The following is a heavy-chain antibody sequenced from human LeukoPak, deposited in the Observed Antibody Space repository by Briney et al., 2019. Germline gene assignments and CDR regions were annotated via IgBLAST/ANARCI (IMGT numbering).Heavy chain of an antibody. Sequence: GGSLRLSCAASGFTFSSYSMNWVRQAPGKGLEWVSYISSSSSTIYYADSVKGRFTISRDNAKNSLYLQMNSLRAKDTAVYYCARDDIVLMVYALDYWGQGTLVTVSS. CDR2: ISSSSSTI. V-gene: IGHV3-48*01. CDR3: ARDDIVLMVYALDY. CDR1: GFTFSSYS. D-gene: IGHD2-8*01. J-gene: IGHJ4*02.